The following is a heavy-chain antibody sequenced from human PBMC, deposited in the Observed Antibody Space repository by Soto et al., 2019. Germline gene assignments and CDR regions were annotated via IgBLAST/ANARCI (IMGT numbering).Heavy chain of an antibody. CDR2: IKSKTDGGTT. CDR3: TTSWIQRSIRFDY. Sequence: GGSLRLSCAASGFTFSNAWMSWVRQAPGKGLEWVGRIKSKTDGGTTDYAAPVKGRFTISRDDSKNTLYLQMNSLKTEDTAVYYCTTSWIQRSIRFDYWGQGTLVTVSS. CDR1: GFTFSNAW. D-gene: IGHD5-18*01. J-gene: IGHJ4*02. V-gene: IGHV3-15*01.